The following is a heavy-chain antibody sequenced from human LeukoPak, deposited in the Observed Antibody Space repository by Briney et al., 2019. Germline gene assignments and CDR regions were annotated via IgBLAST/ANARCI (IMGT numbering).Heavy chain of an antibody. CDR3: ARDFLNAIDI. V-gene: IGHV3-21*01. CDR2: ISSSSTYI. Sequence: GGSLRLSCAPSGFTFSSSTMTWVRQSPGKGLEWVPSISSSSTYIYYADSVKGRFIISRDNAKNSLYLQMNSLRAEDTAVFYCARDFLNAIDIWGQGTMVTVSS. J-gene: IGHJ3*02. CDR1: GFTFSSST. D-gene: IGHD2/OR15-2a*01.